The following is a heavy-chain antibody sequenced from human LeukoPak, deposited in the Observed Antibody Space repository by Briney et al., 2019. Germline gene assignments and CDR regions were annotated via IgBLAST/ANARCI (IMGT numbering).Heavy chain of an antibody. D-gene: IGHD5-18*01. Sequence: PGRSLRLSCAASGFTFSSYAMHWVRQAPGKGLEWVAVISYDGSNKYYADSVKGRFTISRDNSKNTLYLQMNSLRAEDTAVYYCARGIHVDTAVDYWGQGTLVTVSS. V-gene: IGHV3-30-3*01. CDR3: ARGIHVDTAVDY. J-gene: IGHJ4*02. CDR1: GFTFSSYA. CDR2: ISYDGSNK.